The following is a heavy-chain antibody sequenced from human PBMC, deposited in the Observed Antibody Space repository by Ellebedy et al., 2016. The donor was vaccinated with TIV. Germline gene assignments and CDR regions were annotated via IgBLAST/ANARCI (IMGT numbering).Heavy chain of an antibody. V-gene: IGHV3-23*01. D-gene: IGHD5-18*01. CDR3: AKDRTPGDGYRVFDS. Sequence: GESLKISCGGFGFTFSRHAMSWVRQAPGKGLEWVSGIFGGGGGISYADSVKGRFTISRDNSKNTVDLQLNILQAEDTAVYYCAKDRTPGDGYRVFDSWGLGTLVTVSS. CDR2: IFGGGGGI. J-gene: IGHJ4*02. CDR1: GFTFSRHA.